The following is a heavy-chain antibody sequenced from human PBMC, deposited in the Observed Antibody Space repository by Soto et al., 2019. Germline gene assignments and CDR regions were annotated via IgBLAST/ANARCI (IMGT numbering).Heavy chain of an antibody. CDR3: ARGYYDSSGYDFLDP. CDR2: IYYSGST. D-gene: IGHD3-22*01. CDR1: GGSISSGGYY. V-gene: IGHV4-31*03. J-gene: IGHJ5*02. Sequence: QVQLQESGPGLVKPSQTLSLTCTVSGGSISSGGYYWSWIRQHPGRGLEWIGYIYYSGSTYYNPSLKSRVTISVDTSKNQFSLKLSSVTAADTAVYYCARGYYDSSGYDFLDPWGQGTLVTVSS.